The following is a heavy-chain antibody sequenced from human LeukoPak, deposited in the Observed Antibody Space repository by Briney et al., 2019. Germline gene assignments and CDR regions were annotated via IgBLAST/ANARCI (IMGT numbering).Heavy chain of an antibody. CDR2: IYYSGST. J-gene: IGHJ4*02. V-gene: IGHV4-59*12. Sequence: PSETLSLTCTVSGGSISSYYWSWIRQPPGKGLEWIGYIYYSGSTNYNPSLKSRVTISVDTSKNQFSLKLSSVTAADTGVYYCATTSNSGSWDFDDCGQGTLVTVSS. D-gene: IGHD1-26*01. CDR1: GGSISSYY. CDR3: ATTSNSGSWDFDD.